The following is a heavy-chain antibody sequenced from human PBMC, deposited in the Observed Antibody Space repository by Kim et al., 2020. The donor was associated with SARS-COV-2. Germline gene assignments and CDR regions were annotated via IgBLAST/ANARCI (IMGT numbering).Heavy chain of an antibody. J-gene: IGHJ3*02. V-gene: IGHV3-73*01. CDR1: GFTFSGPT. D-gene: IGHD6-19*01. CDR3: TRVNPMAGGRYDAFDI. Sequence: GGSLRLSCAASGFTFSGPTMHWVRQASGKGLEWVGRIRSKPNNYATAYAASVKGRFTISRDDSKNTAYVQMSSLKTEDTAVEYCTRVNPMAGGRYDAFDIWGQGTMVTVSS. CDR2: IRSKPNNYAT.